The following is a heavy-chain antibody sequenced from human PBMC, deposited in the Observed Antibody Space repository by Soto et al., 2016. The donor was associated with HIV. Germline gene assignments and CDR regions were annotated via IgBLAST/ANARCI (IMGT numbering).Heavy chain of an antibody. CDR1: GFSFSTYG. D-gene: IGHD3-10*01. CDR2: ISTTGGNT. J-gene: IGHJ6*03. V-gene: IGHV3-64*07. CDR3: ARGVERHFYMDL. Sequence: EVQLVESGGGLVQPGGSLRLTFAASGFSFSTYGFHWVRQAPGKGLEHVSSISTTGGNTYYADSLKGRFSISRDNSKNTLYLQMNSLAVDDMAVYFCARGVERHFYMDLWGKGTTVTVSS.